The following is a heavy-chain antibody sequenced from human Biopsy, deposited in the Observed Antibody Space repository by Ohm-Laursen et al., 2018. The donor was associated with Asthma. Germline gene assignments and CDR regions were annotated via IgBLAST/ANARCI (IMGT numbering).Heavy chain of an antibody. CDR3: ARQKLVAAEGPFDI. D-gene: IGHD1-26*01. J-gene: IGHJ3*02. Sequence: SQTLSLTCAVSGGSISSGAYYWGWIRQPPGKGLEWIGNIYKSGQAYYNLSLKSRVTISVDTSKNQFSLQLRSVTAADTAVYYCARQKLVAAEGPFDIWGQGTMVTVSS. V-gene: IGHV4-30-2*03. CDR1: GGSISSGAYY. CDR2: IYKSGQA.